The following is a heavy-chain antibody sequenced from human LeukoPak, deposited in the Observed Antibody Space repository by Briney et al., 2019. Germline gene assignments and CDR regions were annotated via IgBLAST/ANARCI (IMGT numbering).Heavy chain of an antibody. J-gene: IGHJ3*02. CDR3: ARPGPIYAGGDIAARPEGDAFDI. Sequence: GESLKISCKGSGYSFTSYWIGWVRQMPGKGLEWMGIIYPGDSDTRYSPSFQGQVTISADKSISTAYLQWSSLKASDTAMYYCARPGPIYAGGDIAARPEGDAFDIWGQGTMVTVSS. D-gene: IGHD6-6*01. CDR1: GYSFTSYW. CDR2: IYPGDSDT. V-gene: IGHV5-51*01.